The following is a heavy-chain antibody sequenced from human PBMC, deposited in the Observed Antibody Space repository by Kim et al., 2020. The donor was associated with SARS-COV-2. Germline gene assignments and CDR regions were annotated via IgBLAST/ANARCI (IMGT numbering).Heavy chain of an antibody. CDR3: ARGRIAAAGIIDY. CDR1: GGSISSYY. CDR2: IYYSGST. J-gene: IGHJ4*02. D-gene: IGHD6-13*01. Sequence: SETLSLTCTVSGGSISSYYWSWIRQPPGKGLEWIGYIYYSGSTNYNPSLKSRVTISVDTSKNQFSLKLSSVTAADTAVYYCARGRIAAAGIIDYWGQGTLVTVSS. V-gene: IGHV4-59*13.